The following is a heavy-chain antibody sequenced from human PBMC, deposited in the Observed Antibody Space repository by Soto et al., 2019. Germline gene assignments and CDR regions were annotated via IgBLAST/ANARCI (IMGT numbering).Heavy chain of an antibody. CDR1: GFTFTRYS. J-gene: IGHJ4*02. CDR2: ISSTSNYI. V-gene: IGHV3-21*01. CDR3: AREYEDLTSNFDY. Sequence: EVQLVESGGGLVKPGGSLRLSCGASGFTFTRYSMNWVRQAPGKGLEWVSTISSTSNYIYYADSMQGRFTVSRDNAKNSVYLDMNSLSAEDTAVYYCAREYEDLTSNFDYWGQGTLVTVSS. D-gene: IGHD3-3*01.